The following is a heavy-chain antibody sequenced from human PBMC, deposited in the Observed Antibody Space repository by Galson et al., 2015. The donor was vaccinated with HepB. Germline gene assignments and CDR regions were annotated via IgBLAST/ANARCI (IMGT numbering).Heavy chain of an antibody. CDR3: AREVAGVSVAAKNNWFDP. CDR2: IIPIIATT. Sequence: SVKVSCKASGYTFSSYAISWVRQAPGQGLEWMGGIIPIIATTNYAQRFQGRVTITADESTSTAYMELSSLRSEDTAVYYCAREVAGVSVAAKNNWFDPWVQGILVTVPS. CDR1: GYTFSSYA. V-gene: IGHV1-69*13. D-gene: IGHD6-19*01. J-gene: IGHJ5*02.